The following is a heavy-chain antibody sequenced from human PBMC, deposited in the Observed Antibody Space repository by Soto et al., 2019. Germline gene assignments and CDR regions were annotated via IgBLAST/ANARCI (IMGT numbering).Heavy chain of an antibody. CDR1: GGSISSYY. CDR3: ARDVNSGSYYYYNYYGMDV. Sequence: SETLSLTCTVSGGSISSYYWSWIRQPAGKGLEWIGRIYTSGSTNYNPSLKSRVTMSVDTSKNQFSLKLSSVTAADTAVYYCARDVNSGSYYYYNYYGMDVWGQGTTVTVSS. J-gene: IGHJ6*02. CDR2: IYTSGST. V-gene: IGHV4-4*07. D-gene: IGHD1-26*01.